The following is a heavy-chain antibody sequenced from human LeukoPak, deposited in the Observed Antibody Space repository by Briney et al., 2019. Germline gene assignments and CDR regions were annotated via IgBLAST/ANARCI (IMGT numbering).Heavy chain of an antibody. J-gene: IGHJ6*03. D-gene: IGHD3-10*01. CDR2: INPNNGGT. Sequence: ASVKVSCKSSGYTFNGYYMHWVRQAPGQGLEWMGWINPNNGGTKYAQNFQGRVTMTRDTSISTAYTELDRLRFDDTAVYYCARDYGSGSYYNGGYYYYMDVWGKGTTVTISS. CDR3: ARDYGSGSYYNGGYYYYMDV. CDR1: GYTFNGYY. V-gene: IGHV1-2*02.